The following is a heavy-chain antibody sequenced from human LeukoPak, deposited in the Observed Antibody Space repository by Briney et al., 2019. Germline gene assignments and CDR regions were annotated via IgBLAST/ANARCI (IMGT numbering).Heavy chain of an antibody. CDR1: GYTFTSYG. CDR3: ARDPYCSSTSCYYSFDY. V-gene: IGHV1-18*01. D-gene: IGHD2-2*01. J-gene: IGHJ4*02. CDR2: ISAYNGNT. Sequence: ASVKVSCKASGYTFTSYGISWVRQAPGQGLEWMGWISAYNGNTNYAQKLQGRVTITTDESTSTAYMELSSLRSEDTAVYYCARDPYCSSTSCYYSFDYWGQGTLVTVSS.